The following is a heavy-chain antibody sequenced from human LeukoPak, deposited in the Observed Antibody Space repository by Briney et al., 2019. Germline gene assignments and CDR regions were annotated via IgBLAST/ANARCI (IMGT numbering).Heavy chain of an antibody. D-gene: IGHD3-10*01. V-gene: IGHV3-30*03. CDR3: AIDLTGMVRGEGAFDY. CDR2: ISYDGSNK. Sequence: GRSLRLSCAASGFTFSSYGMHWVRQAPGKGLEWVAVISYDGSNKYYADSVKGRFTISRDNSKNTLYLQMNSLRAEDTAVYYCAIDLTGMVRGEGAFDYWGQGTLVTVSS. CDR1: GFTFSSYG. J-gene: IGHJ4*02.